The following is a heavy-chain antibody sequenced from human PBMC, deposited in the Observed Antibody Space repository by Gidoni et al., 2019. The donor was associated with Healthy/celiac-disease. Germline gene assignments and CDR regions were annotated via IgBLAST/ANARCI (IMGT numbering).Heavy chain of an antibody. CDR3: ARDRGIAVAGLYYYYGMDV. Sequence: QVQLQESGPGLVKPSETLSLTCTVSGGSISSYYWSWIRQPPGKGLEWIGYIYYSGSTNYNPSLKSRVTISVDTSKNQFSLKLSSVTAADTAVYYCARDRGIAVAGLYYYYGMDVWGQGTTVTVSS. CDR1: GGSISSYY. J-gene: IGHJ6*02. V-gene: IGHV4-59*01. D-gene: IGHD6-19*01. CDR2: IYYSGST.